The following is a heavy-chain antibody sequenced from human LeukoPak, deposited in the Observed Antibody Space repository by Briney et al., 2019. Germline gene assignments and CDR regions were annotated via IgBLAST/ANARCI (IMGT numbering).Heavy chain of an antibody. CDR3: VKETRGTTIYY. D-gene: IGHD5-24*01. J-gene: IGHJ4*02. CDR2: IYRGDAT. V-gene: IGHV3-66*01. CDR1: GFSVSENY. Sequence: PGGSLRLSCAASGFSVSENYMSWVRQAPGKGLEWVSVIYRGDATYYADSVKGRFTISRDSFENTVYLQRDSLRAEDTPVYYCVKETRGTTIYYWGQGTLVTVSS.